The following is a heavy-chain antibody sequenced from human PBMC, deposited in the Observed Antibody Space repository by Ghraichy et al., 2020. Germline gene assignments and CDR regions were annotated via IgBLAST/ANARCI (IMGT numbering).Heavy chain of an antibody. Sequence: GESLNISCATSGFTFSSHAMTWVRQAPGKGLEWVSTISGSGGSTYYADSVKGRFTISRDTSTVSLQMNSLRAEDTALYYCAKASYESSGYNMVYWGQGTLVTVSS. V-gene: IGHV3-23*01. D-gene: IGHD3-22*01. CDR2: ISGSGGST. CDR3: AKASYESSGYNMVY. CDR1: GFTFSSHA. J-gene: IGHJ4*02.